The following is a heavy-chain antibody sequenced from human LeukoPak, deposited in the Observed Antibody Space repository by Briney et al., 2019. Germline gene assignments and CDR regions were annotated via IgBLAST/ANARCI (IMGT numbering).Heavy chain of an antibody. CDR3: ARGYDRSGYHSNYYHGMDV. CDR2: INPNSGGT. Sequence: ASVKVSCKASGYTFTGYYMHWVRQAPGQGLEWMGWINPNSGGTNYAQKFQGRVTMTRDTSVNTAYMELSRLRSDDTAVYYCARGYDRSGYHSNYYHGMDVWGQGTPVIVSS. D-gene: IGHD3-22*01. V-gene: IGHV1-2*02. CDR1: GYTFTGYY. J-gene: IGHJ6*02.